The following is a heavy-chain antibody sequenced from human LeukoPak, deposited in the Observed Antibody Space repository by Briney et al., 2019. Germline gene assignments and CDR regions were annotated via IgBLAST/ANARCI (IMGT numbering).Heavy chain of an antibody. CDR2: IYPDDSDT. V-gene: IGHV5-51*01. J-gene: IGHJ4*02. CDR1: EYTFTNYW. Sequence: GESLKISFKGSEYTFTNYWIGWVRPMPGKGLEWMGIIYPDDSDTRYSPSFRGQVTISADKSISTAYLQWSSLKASDTAIYYCARAAVEPTIYYFDFWGPGTLVTVSS. CDR3: ARAAVEPTIYYFDF. D-gene: IGHD6-19*01.